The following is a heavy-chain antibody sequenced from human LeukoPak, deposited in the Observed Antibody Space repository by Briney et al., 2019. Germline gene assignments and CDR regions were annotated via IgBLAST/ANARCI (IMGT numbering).Heavy chain of an antibody. D-gene: IGHD1-1*01. Sequence: GGSLRLSCAASGFTFSSYWMHWVRQAPGKGLVWVSRIKSDGSSISYADSVKGRFTISRDNAKKTLYLQMNSLRAEDTAVYYCARERKYDSNFDYWGQGTLVTVSS. CDR1: GFTFSSYW. J-gene: IGHJ4*02. V-gene: IGHV3-74*01. CDR3: ARERKYDSNFDY. CDR2: IKSDGSSI.